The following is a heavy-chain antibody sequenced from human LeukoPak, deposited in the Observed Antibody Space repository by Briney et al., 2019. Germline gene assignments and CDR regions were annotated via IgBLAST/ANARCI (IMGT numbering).Heavy chain of an antibody. J-gene: IGHJ5*02. V-gene: IGHV3-7*01. CDR3: ARDRGYAGDNWFDP. Sequence: GGSLRLSCVASGFVFRTYWMAWVRQAPGKGLEWVANINEDGSEERYVDSVQGRFTISRDNTKESLFLQMNRLRDEDTAVYFCARDRGYAGDNWFDPWGQGTLVTVSS. D-gene: IGHD5-12*01. CDR1: GFVFRTYW. CDR2: INEDGSEE.